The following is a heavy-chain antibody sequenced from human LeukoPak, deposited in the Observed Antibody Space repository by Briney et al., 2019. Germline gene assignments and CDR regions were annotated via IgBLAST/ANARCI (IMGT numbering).Heavy chain of an antibody. J-gene: IGHJ5*02. CDR3: ARRLRFTNTWFDP. CDR2: IYYSGST. Sequence: GSLRLSCAASGFTFSSYEMNWVRQAPGKGLEWIGYIYYSGSTNYNPSLKSRVTISVDTSKNQFSLKLSSVTAADTAVYYCARRLRFTNTWFDPWGQGILVTVSS. V-gene: IGHV4-59*12. D-gene: IGHD4-17*01. CDR1: GFTFSSYE.